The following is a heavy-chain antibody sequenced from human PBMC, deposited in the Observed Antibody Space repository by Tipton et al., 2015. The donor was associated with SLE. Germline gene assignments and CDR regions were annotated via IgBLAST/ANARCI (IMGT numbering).Heavy chain of an antibody. CDR1: GFIFSSYA. Sequence: SLRLSCAASGFIFSSYAMHWVRQAPGKGLEWVAVIWYDGSNKYYADSVKGRFTISRDNSKNTLYLQMNSLRAEDTAMYYCAKISSYSSSWYYFDYWGQGTLVTVSS. D-gene: IGHD6-13*01. CDR2: IWYDGSNK. CDR3: AKISSYSSSWYYFDY. V-gene: IGHV3-30*18. J-gene: IGHJ4*02.